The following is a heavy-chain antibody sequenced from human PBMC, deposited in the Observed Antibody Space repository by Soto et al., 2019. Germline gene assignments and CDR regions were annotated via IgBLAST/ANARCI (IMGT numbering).Heavy chain of an antibody. D-gene: IGHD2-15*01. V-gene: IGHV3-74*01. CDR1: GFTFSSYW. CDR3: ARFLGYCSGGSCWDAFDI. Sequence: GGSLRLSCAASGFTFSSYWMHWVRQAPGKGLVWVSRINSDGSSTSYADSVKGRFTISRDNAKNTLYLQMNSLRAEDTAVYYCARFLGYCSGGSCWDAFDIWGQGTMVTVS. J-gene: IGHJ3*02. CDR2: INSDGSST.